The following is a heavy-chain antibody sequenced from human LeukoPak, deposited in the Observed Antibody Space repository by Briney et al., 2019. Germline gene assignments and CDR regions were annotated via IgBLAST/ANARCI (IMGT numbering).Heavy chain of an antibody. Sequence: SQTLSLTCTVSGGSISSCSYYWSWIRQPAGKGLEWIGRIYTSGSTNYNPSLKSRVTISVDTSKNQFSLKLSSVTAADTAVYYCARLATVTSRAVYYYYYYMDVWGKGTTVTVSS. J-gene: IGHJ6*03. CDR1: GGSISSCSYY. V-gene: IGHV4-61*02. D-gene: IGHD4-11*01. CDR3: ARLATVTSRAVYYYYYYMDV. CDR2: IYTSGST.